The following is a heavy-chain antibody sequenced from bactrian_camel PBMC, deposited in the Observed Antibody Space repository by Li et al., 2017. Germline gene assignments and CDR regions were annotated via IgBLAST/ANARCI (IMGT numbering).Heavy chain of an antibody. J-gene: IGHJ4*01. CDR1: GFVFRSHV. V-gene: IGHV3S40*01. CDR2: ISGGGRVT. D-gene: IGHD3*01. Sequence: VQLVESGGGLVQPGGSLRLSCVASGFVFRSHVMTWVRQAPGKGLEWVSTISGGGRVTYYADSAKGRFTITRDNTQNTLYLQMNSLKTQDTAVYYCVGAIWVSADALSQGTQVTVS.